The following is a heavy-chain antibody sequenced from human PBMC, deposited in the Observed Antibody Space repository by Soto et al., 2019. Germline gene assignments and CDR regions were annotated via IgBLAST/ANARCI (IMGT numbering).Heavy chain of an antibody. CDR1: GFTFTSSA. J-gene: IGHJ6*02. V-gene: IGHV1-58*01. CDR2: IVVGSGNT. Sequence: SVKVSCKASGFTFTSSAVQWVRQARGQRLEWIGWIVVGSGNTNYAQKFQERVTITRDMSTSTAYMELSSLRSEDTAVYYCAAVPDSSGYYYVHNYYYGMDVWGQGTTVTVSS. CDR3: AAVPDSSGYYYVHNYYYGMDV. D-gene: IGHD3-22*01.